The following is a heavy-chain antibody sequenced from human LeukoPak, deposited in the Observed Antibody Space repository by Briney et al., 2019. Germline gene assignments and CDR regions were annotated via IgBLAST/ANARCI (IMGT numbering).Heavy chain of an antibody. D-gene: IGHD6-6*01. Sequence: ASVKVSCKASGYTFTGYYMHWVRQAPGQGLEWMGWINPNSGGTNYAQKFQGRVTMTKDTSISTAYMELSSLRSEDTAVYYCARGIAAPLGFWFDPWGQGTLVTVSS. CDR1: GYTFTGYY. V-gene: IGHV1-2*02. CDR3: ARGIAAPLGFWFDP. J-gene: IGHJ5*02. CDR2: INPNSGGT.